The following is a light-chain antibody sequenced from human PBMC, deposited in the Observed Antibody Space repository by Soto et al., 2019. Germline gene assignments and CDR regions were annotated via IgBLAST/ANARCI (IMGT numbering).Light chain of an antibody. CDR2: DAF. Sequence: DIQMTQSPSSLSASVGDRVTFTCQASQDISISLNWYQQKPGKAPKLLIYDAFNLEAGVPSRFSASGSGTDFTFTISSLQPEDVATYYCQQYYTLPLTLGGGTRVEIK. V-gene: IGKV1-33*01. CDR3: QQYYTLPLT. CDR1: QDISIS. J-gene: IGKJ4*02.